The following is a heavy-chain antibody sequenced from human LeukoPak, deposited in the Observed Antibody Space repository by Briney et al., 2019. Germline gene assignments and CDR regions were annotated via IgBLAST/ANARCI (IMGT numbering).Heavy chain of an antibody. CDR3: ARHEEGPKWELRY. D-gene: IGHD1-26*01. J-gene: IGHJ4*02. Sequence: GESLKISCKLSGYSFATSWIAWVRQMPGKGLEWMGIIYPGDSDTRYSPSFQGQVTISADKSISTAYLQWSSLKASDTAMYYCARHEEGPKWELRYWGQGTLVTVSS. V-gene: IGHV5-51*01. CDR2: IYPGDSDT. CDR1: GYSFATSW.